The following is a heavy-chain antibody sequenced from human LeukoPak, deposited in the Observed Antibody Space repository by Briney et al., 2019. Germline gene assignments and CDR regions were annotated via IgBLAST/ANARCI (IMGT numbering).Heavy chain of an antibody. CDR1: GLSSSSFA. CDR3: WKASWVSSTDGVR. Sequence: PGGSLRLSCAASGLSSSSFAMSWVRQGPARGLEWVSSIRGNGKTFYADSVKGRFTLSSDSSRNTVSFQLSNLRVADTAIYYWWKASWVSSTDGVRWGQGTLVTVSS. V-gene: IGHV3-23*01. D-gene: IGHD3-3*01. CDR2: IRGNGKT. J-gene: IGHJ4*02.